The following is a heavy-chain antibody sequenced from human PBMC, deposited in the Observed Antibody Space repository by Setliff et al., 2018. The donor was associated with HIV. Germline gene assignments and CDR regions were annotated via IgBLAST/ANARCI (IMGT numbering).Heavy chain of an antibody. CDR3: ARQGAQRELTPFYSYGMDV. J-gene: IGHJ6*02. CDR1: GASIKRGTYY. Sequence: SETLSLTCTVSGASIKRGTYYWGWIRQAPGKGLEWIGSVDNSGSTDYNPSLKSRVTISVDTSKNQFSLKLSSVTAADTAVYYCARQGAQRELTPFYSYGMDVWGQGTTVTVSS. V-gene: IGHV4-39*01. D-gene: IGHD3-16*01. CDR2: VDNSGST.